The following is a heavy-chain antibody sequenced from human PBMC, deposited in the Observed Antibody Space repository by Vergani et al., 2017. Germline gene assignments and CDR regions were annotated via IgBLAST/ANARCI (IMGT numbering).Heavy chain of an antibody. Sequence: EVMLVQSGAEVKKPGESLKISCKYSESSFISNEIAWVRQMSGKGLQWMGNINPIDSKIAYSPSFQGQAIMSLDKSITTAYLQWRSLKASDTAIYYCTIDVACGDGACLHFDHWGQGTQVTVSS. CDR3: TIDVACGDGACLHFDH. D-gene: IGHD2-21*01. CDR1: ESSFISNE. V-gene: IGHV5-51*03. J-gene: IGHJ4*02. CDR2: INPIDSKI.